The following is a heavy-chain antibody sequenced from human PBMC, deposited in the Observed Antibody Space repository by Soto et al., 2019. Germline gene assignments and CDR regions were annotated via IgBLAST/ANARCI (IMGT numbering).Heavy chain of an antibody. CDR3: ARNLGDYPNY. CDR1: GGSFSGYY. J-gene: IGHJ4*02. V-gene: IGHV4-34*01. Sequence: PSETLSLTCAVSGGSFSGYYWNWIRQPPGKGLEWIGEINHGGSTNYNPSLKSRVTMSIDTSKNQFSLKVSSVSAADTAVYYCARNLGDYPNYWGRGTLVTVSS. D-gene: IGHD4-17*01. CDR2: INHGGST.